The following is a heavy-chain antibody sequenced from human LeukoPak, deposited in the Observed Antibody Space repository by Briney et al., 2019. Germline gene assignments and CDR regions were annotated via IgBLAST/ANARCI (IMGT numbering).Heavy chain of an antibody. V-gene: IGHV1-46*01. Sequence: GASVTVSFKASGYTFSNYFMHWVRQAPGQGLEWMGIINPSGVTTSYAQKFQGRVTMTRDMSTTTVYMELTSLRSEDTAVYYCARDLDAGLDFWGQGTLVTVSS. CDR2: INPSGVTT. D-gene: IGHD1-1*01. CDR3: ARDLDAGLDF. J-gene: IGHJ4*02. CDR1: GYTFSNYF.